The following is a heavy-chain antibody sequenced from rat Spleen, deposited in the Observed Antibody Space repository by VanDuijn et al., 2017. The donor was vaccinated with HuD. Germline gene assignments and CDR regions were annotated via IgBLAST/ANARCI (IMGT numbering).Heavy chain of an antibody. CDR1: GFTFSDYY. J-gene: IGHJ1*01. Sequence: EVQLVESDGGLVQPGRSLKLSCAASGFTFSDYYMAWVRQAPTKGLEWVATISYGDSSGHSSTYYRDSVKGRFSISRDNAKNTQYLQMDSLRSEDTATYYCARAGYLRDWYFDFWGPGTMVTVSS. D-gene: IGHD2-2*01. CDR3: ARAGYLRDWYFDF. V-gene: IGHV5-7*01. CDR2: ISYGDSSGHSST.